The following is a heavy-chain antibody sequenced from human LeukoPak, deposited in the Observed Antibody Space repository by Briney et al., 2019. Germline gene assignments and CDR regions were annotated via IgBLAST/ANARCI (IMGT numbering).Heavy chain of an antibody. CDR2: IYYRGST. V-gene: IGHV4-39*01. D-gene: IGHD1-1*01. Sequence: SETLSLTCTVSGGSISSSSYYWGWIRQPPGKGLEWIGSIYYRGSTYYNPSLKSRVTISVDTSKNQFSLKLSSVTAADTAVYYCASDNYEFDYWGQGTLVTVSS. CDR3: ASDNYEFDY. J-gene: IGHJ4*02. CDR1: GGSISSSSYY.